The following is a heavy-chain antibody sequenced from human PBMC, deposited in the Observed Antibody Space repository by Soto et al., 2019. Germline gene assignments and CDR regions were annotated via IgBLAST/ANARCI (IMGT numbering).Heavy chain of an antibody. CDR1: GYTFTSYG. J-gene: IGHJ5*02. D-gene: IGHD2-2*01. CDR2: ISAYNGNT. CDR3: ARAEYCISNSCYVGVPPLDP. V-gene: IGHV1-18*01. Sequence: ASVKVSCKASGYTFTSYGISWVRQAPGQGLEWMGWISAYNGNTNYAQKLQGRVTMTTDTSTSTAYMELRSLRSDDTAVYYCARAEYCISNSCYVGVPPLDPWGQGTLVTVSS.